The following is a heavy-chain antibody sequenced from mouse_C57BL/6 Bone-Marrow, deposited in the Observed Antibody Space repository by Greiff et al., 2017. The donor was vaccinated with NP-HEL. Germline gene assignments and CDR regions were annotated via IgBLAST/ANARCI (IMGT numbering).Heavy chain of an antibody. V-gene: IGHV1-64*01. D-gene: IGHD2-5*01. CDR3: ATYYSNYVDYFDY. J-gene: IGHJ2*01. CDR2: IHPNSGST. Sequence: QVQLQQPGAELVKPGASVKLSCKASGYTFTSYWMHWVKQRPGQGLEWIGMIHPNSGSTNYNEKFKSKATLTVDKSSSTAYMQLSSLTSEDSAVYYCATYYSNYVDYFDYWGQGTTLTVSS. CDR1: GYTFTSYW.